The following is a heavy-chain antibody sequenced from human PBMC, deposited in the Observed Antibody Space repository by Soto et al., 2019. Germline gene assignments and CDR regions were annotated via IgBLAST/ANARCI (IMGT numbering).Heavy chain of an antibody. D-gene: IGHD3-22*01. CDR2: ISSSGGTT. V-gene: IGHV3-23*01. CDR3: ARGVTNYGDRSGRPYFYDL. Sequence: HPGGSLRLSCATSGFTFSTSPMSWVRQAPGKGLEWVSGISSSGGTTHSADSVRGRFAISRDNSKNTLYLQMNSLRVEDSAVYYCARGVTNYGDRSGRPYFYDLWGQGTLVTVSS. CDR1: GFTFSTSP. J-gene: IGHJ4*02.